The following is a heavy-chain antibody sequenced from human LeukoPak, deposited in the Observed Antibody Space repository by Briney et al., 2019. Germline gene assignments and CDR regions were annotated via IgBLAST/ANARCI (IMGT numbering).Heavy chain of an antibody. CDR1: GGSISSYY. J-gene: IGHJ4*02. CDR3: ARGDSLRPYYFDY. V-gene: IGHV4-59*01. Sequence: PSETLSLTCTVSGGSISSYYWSWIRQPPGKGLEWIGYIYYSGSTNYNPSFKSRVTISVDTSKNQFSLKLSSVTAADTAVYYCARGDSLRPYYFDYWGQGTLVTVSS. D-gene: IGHD3-22*01. CDR2: IYYSGST.